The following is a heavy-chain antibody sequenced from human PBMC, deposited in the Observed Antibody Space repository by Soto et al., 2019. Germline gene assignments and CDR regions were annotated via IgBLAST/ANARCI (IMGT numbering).Heavy chain of an antibody. CDR2: IKRDGSNT. CDR3: ARSEWFDP. CDR1: GFTFSTYW. V-gene: IGHV3-74*01. Sequence: EVQLVESGGGLVQPGGSLRLSCAASGFTFSTYWMHWVRQAPGKGLVWVSRIKRDGSNTSYADSVKGRFTISRDNAKNTMYLQMNSLRVEDTAVYYCARSEWFDPCGQGTLVTVSS. J-gene: IGHJ5*02.